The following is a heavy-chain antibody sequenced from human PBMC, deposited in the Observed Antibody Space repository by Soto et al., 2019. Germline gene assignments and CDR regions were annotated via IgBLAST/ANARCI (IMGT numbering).Heavy chain of an antibody. J-gene: IGHJ5*02. Sequence: ASVKVSCKASEYPFTGYYIHWVRQAPGQGLEWMGWINPNSGGTNYAHKFQGRVTMTRDTSTSTAYMELNRLRSDDTAVYYCARDLTPSNYGWFDPWGQGTLVTVS. CDR3: ARDLTPSNYGWFDP. CDR1: EYPFTGYY. V-gene: IGHV1-2*02. CDR2: INPNSGGT. D-gene: IGHD4-4*01.